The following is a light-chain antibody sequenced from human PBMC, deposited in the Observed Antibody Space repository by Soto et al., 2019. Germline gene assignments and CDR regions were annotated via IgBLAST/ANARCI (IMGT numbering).Light chain of an antibody. V-gene: IGKV1-27*01. CDR2: SSS. CDR1: QDISVY. J-gene: IGKJ5*01. Sequence: DLQMTQSPSSLSASVGDRVTITCRASQDISVYLAWYQQKPGKVPKLLIYSSSTLQSGVPSRFSGSGSGTDFTLTISSLQPEDVATYFCQKFNTDPLTFGQGTRLEIK. CDR3: QKFNTDPLT.